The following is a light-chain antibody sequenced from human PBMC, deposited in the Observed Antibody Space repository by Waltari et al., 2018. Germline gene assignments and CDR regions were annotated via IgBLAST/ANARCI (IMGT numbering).Light chain of an antibody. CDR3: QQTYRTPYT. V-gene: IGKV1-39*01. CDR2: VAS. CDR1: PTIDRY. Sequence: DIQLTQSPSSLSASVGYSVTITSRTCPTIDRYLIWYQQKAGNAPTLLIYVASGLSRGVPSRGSGSASGTEFTLTISSLQPEDFATYDGQQTYRTPYTFGQGTKLEIK. J-gene: IGKJ2*01.